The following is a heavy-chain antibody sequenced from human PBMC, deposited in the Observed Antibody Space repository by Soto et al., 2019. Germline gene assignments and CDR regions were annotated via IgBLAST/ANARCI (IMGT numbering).Heavy chain of an antibody. CDR2: IKPDRSDK. V-gene: IGHV3-7*03. J-gene: IGHJ4*02. D-gene: IGHD2-8*01. CDR1: GFTFSSYS. CDR3: ARLLSNSARDY. Sequence: PGGSLRLSCAASGFTFSSYSMSWVRQAPGEGLQWVASIKPDRSDKYYMDSVKGRFAILRDNAKNSLYLQMNSLRAEDTALYYFARLLSNSARDYWGQGALVTVSS.